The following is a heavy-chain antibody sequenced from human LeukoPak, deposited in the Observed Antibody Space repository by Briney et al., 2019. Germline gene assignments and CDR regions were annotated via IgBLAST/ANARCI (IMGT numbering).Heavy chain of an antibody. Sequence: PGGSLRLSCAVSGFSVSRNYMTWVRQAPGKGLEWVSYISSSSSYTNYADSVKGRFTISRDNAKNSLYLQMNSLRAEDTAVYYCASGQHITMRHNWRAPWGQGTLVTVSS. CDR1: GFSVSRNY. V-gene: IGHV3-11*06. CDR3: ASGQHITMRHNWRAP. D-gene: IGHD3-22*01. CDR2: ISSSSSYT. J-gene: IGHJ5*02.